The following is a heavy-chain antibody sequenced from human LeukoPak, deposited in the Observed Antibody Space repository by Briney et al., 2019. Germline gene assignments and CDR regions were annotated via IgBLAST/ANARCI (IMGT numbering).Heavy chain of an antibody. CDR3: ARKENVYYYFDY. V-gene: IGHV4-28*01. CDR1: GYSITSSSW. Sequence: SDTLSLTCAVSGYSITSSSWWGWIRQPPGKGLEWIGYIYHSGTTYYNPSLQSRVTMSVDTSKNQFSLRLSSVTAVDTAVYYCARKENVYYYFDYWGQGTLVTVSS. J-gene: IGHJ4*02. D-gene: IGHD3-10*01. CDR2: IYHSGTT.